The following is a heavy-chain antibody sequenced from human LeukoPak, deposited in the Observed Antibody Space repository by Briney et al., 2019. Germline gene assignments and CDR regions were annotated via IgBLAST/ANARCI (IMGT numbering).Heavy chain of an antibody. CDR3: AKPSGSGVDY. V-gene: IGHV3-30*02. Sequence: GGSLRLSCAASRFTFSSYGMHWVRQAPGKGLEWVAYIQYDGSNEQYADSVKGRFSISRDSSKNILYLQMNSLRAEDTAVYYCAKPSGSGVDYWGQGTRITVSS. CDR1: RFTFSSYG. J-gene: IGHJ4*02. D-gene: IGHD1-26*01. CDR2: IQYDGSNE.